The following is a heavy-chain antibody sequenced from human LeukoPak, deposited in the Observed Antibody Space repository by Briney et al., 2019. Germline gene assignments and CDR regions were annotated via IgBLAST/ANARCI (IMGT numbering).Heavy chain of an antibody. Sequence: SETLSLTCTVSGGSISSYYWSWIRQPPGKGLEWIGYIYYSGSTNYNPSPKSRATISVDTSKNQFSLKLSSVTAADTAVYYCASSADQLLYPRDYYYYMDVWGKGTTVTVSS. CDR3: ASSADQLLYPRDYYYYMDV. CDR1: GGSISSYY. V-gene: IGHV4-59*01. J-gene: IGHJ6*03. CDR2: IYYSGST. D-gene: IGHD2-2*02.